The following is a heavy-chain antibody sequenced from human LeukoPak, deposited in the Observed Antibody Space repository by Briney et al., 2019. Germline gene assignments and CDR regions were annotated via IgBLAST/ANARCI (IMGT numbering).Heavy chain of an antibody. J-gene: IGHJ4*02. CDR3: ARRGSLVNFDY. V-gene: IGHV3-23*01. Sequence: GGSLRLACAASGFTFSNYAMSWVRQAPAKGPEWVSIISGSGDNTHYADSVKGRFTISRDNSKNTLYLQMNTLRAEDTAIYHCARRGSLVNFDYWGQGTLVTVSS. CDR2: ISGSGDNT. D-gene: IGHD2-2*01. CDR1: GFTFSNYA.